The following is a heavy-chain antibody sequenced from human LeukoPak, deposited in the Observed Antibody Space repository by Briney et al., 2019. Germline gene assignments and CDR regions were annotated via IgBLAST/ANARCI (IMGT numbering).Heavy chain of an antibody. CDR2: ISYDGSNK. V-gene: IGHV3-30-3*01. CDR1: GFTFSSYA. D-gene: IGHD3-10*01. CDR3: ARDGPRRGFDY. Sequence: PGRSLRLSCAASGFTFSSYAMHWVRQAPGKGLEWVAVISYDGSNKYYADSVKGRFTISRDNSKNTLYLQMNSLRAEDTAVYYCARDGPRRGFDYWGQGTLVTVSS. J-gene: IGHJ4*02.